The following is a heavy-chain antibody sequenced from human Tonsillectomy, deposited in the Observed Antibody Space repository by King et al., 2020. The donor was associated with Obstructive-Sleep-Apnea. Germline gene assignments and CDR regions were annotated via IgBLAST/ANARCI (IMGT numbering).Heavy chain of an antibody. D-gene: IGHD1-26*01. CDR1: GYTLTELS. CDR3: ATDTWGATTNYYYYGMDV. CDR2: FDPEDGET. J-gene: IGHJ6*02. V-gene: IGHV1-24*01. Sequence: QLVQSGAEVKKPGASVKVSCKVSGYTLTELSMHWVRQAPGKGLEWMGGFDPEDGETIYAQKFQGRVTMTEDTSTDTAYMERSDLRSEDTAVYYCATDTWGATTNYYYYGMDVWGQGTTVTVSS.